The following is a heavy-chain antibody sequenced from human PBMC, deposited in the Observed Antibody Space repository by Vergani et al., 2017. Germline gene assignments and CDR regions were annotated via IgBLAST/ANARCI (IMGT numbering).Heavy chain of an antibody. D-gene: IGHD3-16*01. CDR2: IDWDDDK. Sequence: QVTFKESGPALVNPRQALTLTCTFPGFSLTSSGMRVSWFRQSPGKALEWLAWIDWDDDKFYSASLKTRLAISKDLSNDLVVLTMTNMGPADTGTYYCARTGGGPRYGSGLYYFDFWGQGTLVTVSS. J-gene: IGHJ4*02. CDR3: ARTGGGPRYGSGLYYFDF. CDR1: GFSLTSSGMR. V-gene: IGHV2-70*04.